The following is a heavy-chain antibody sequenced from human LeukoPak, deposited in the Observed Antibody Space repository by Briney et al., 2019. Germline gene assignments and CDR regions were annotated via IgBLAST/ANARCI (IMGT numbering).Heavy chain of an antibody. J-gene: IGHJ4*02. CDR2: IYYSGST. CDR1: GGSISSSSYY. Sequence: SETLSLTCTVSGGSISSSSYYWGWIRQPPGKGLEWIGSIYYSGSTYYNPSLKSRVTISVDTSKNQFSLKLSSVTAADTAVYYCARLALYGGKLFDYWGQGTLVTVSS. CDR3: ARLALYGGKLFDY. D-gene: IGHD4-23*01. V-gene: IGHV4-39*07.